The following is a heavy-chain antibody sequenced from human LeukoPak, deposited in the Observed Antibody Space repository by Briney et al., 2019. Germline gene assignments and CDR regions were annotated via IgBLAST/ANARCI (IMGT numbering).Heavy chain of an antibody. V-gene: IGHV1-69*13. CDR3: ARVVTPRYCSTTSCYLKGWFDP. J-gene: IGHJ5*02. CDR1: RDTFINNV. D-gene: IGHD2-2*01. Sequence: SVKVSCKASRDTFINNVISWLRQVPGQGLEWMGGIIPIFGSAAYAQKFQGRVTITADESTSTAYMDLSSLRSEDTAVYYCARVVTPRYCSTTSCYLKGWFDPWGQGTLVTVSS. CDR2: IIPIFGSA.